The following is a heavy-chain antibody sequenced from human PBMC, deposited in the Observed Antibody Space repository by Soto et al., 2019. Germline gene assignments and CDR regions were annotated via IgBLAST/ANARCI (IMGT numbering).Heavy chain of an antibody. J-gene: IGHJ3*01. CDR3: ARVSYYYCNCYSLSDAFAL. D-gene: IGHD3-22*01. CDR2: INAGNGNT. V-gene: IGHV1-3*01. CDR1: GYTFTSYA. Sequence: GASVKGSCKASGYTFTSYAMHWVRQAPGQRLEWMGWINAGNGNTKYSQKFQGRVTITRDTSASTAYMELSSLRSEDTAVYYCARVSYYYCNCYSLSDAFALWGQGTMVSVSS.